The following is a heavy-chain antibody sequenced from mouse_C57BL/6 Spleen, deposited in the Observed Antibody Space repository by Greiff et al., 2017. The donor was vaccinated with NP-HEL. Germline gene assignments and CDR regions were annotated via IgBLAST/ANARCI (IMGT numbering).Heavy chain of an antibody. Sequence: DVKLQESGPGLVKPSQSLSLTCSVTGYSITSGYYWNWIRQFPGNKLEWMGYISYDGSNNYNPSLKNRISITRDTSKNQFFLKLNSVTTEDTATYYWASGDYDVFAYWGQGTLVTVSA. J-gene: IGHJ3*01. CDR3: ASGDYDVFAY. D-gene: IGHD2-4*01. V-gene: IGHV3-6*01. CDR1: GYSITSGYY. CDR2: ISYDGSN.